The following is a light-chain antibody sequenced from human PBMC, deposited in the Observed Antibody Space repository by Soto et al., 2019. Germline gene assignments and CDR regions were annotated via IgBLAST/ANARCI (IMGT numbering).Light chain of an antibody. CDR1: QTISSW. CDR3: QHYNSYSEA. V-gene: IGKV1-5*03. Sequence: DIQMTQFPSTRSGAVGDRVTVTCRASQTISSWLAWYQQKPGKAPKLLIYKASTLKSGVPSRFSGSGSGTEFTLTISSLQPDDFATYSCQHYNSYSEAFGQGTKVDIK. CDR2: KAS. J-gene: IGKJ1*01.